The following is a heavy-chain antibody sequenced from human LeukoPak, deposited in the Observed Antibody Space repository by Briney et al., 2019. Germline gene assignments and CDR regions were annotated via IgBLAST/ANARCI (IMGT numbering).Heavy chain of an antibody. D-gene: IGHD2-15*01. CDR1: GYSFNTYW. V-gene: IGHV5-51*01. CDR2: IYPGDSDT. J-gene: IGHJ4*02. Sequence: GESLKISCKCSGYSFNTYWIGWVRQMPGKGLEWMGIIYPGDSDTRYSPSFEGQVTISADKSIGTAYLQWSSLKASDTAMYYCATGGYCSGGSCYSFFDYWGQGTLVTVSS. CDR3: ATGGYCSGGSCYSFFDY.